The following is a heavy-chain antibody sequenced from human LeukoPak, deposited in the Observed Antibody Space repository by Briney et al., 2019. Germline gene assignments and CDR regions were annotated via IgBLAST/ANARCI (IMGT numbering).Heavy chain of an antibody. CDR3: ARLGTYYYDSSGYYGDAFDI. Sequence: SETLSLTCTVSGGSISSSSYYWGWIRQPPGKGLEWIGSIYYSGSTYYNPSLKSRVTISVDTSKNQFSLKLSSVTAADTAVYYCARLGTYYYDSSGYYGDAFDIWGQGTMVTVSS. V-gene: IGHV4-39*01. J-gene: IGHJ3*02. D-gene: IGHD3-22*01. CDR1: GGSISSSSYY. CDR2: IYYSGST.